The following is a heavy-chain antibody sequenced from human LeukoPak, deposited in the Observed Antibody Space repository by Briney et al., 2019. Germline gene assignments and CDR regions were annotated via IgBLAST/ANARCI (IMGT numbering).Heavy chain of an antibody. J-gene: IGHJ4*02. D-gene: IGHD5-12*01. CDR3: AREGPYSGYDWGEDY. CDR1: GFTFSSYW. CDR2: IKQDGSEK. Sequence: PGGSLRLSCAASGFTFSSYWMSWVRQAPGKGLEWVANIKQDGSEKYYVDPVKGRFTISRDNAKNSLYLQMNSLRAEDTAVYYCAREGPYSGYDWGEDYWGQGTLVTVSS. V-gene: IGHV3-7*01.